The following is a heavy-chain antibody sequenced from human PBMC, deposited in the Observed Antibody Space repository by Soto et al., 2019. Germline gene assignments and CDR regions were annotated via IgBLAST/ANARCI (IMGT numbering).Heavy chain of an antibody. V-gene: IGHV3-11*01. CDR3: AFGHPCPPDYDVYY. CDR2: ISSSGSTI. Sequence: QAQLVASGGGLVKPGGSLRLSCAASGFTFSDYYMSWIREDPGKGLEWVSYISSSGSTIYCPDTVKGRFTSSRDNAKNALYLQMNSLRAEDTAVYYCAFGHPCPPDYDVYYWGQGTLVTVSS. J-gene: IGHJ4*02. D-gene: IGHD4-17*01. CDR1: GFTFSDYY.